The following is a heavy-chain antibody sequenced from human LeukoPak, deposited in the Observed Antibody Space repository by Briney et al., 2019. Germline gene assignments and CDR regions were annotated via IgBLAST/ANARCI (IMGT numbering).Heavy chain of an antibody. D-gene: IGHD2-8*02. CDR1: GGSISTSNYY. J-gene: IGHJ5*02. CDR3: ARYCTGYTCHWPDP. V-gene: IGHV4-39*07. Sequence: PSETLSLTCTVSGGSISTSNYYWGWVRQPPGKGLEWIGNIFYSGSTYYSPSLKSRVTISLDTSRNQFSLKLRSVTAADTAVYYCARYCTGYTCHWPDPWGQGALVTVSS. CDR2: IFYSGST.